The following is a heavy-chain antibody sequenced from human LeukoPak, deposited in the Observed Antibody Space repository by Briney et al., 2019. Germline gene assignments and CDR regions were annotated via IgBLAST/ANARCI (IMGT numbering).Heavy chain of an antibody. Sequence: GGSLRLSCAASGFTFSSYAMHWVRQAPGKGLEWVAVISYDGSNKYYADSVKGRFTISRDNSKNTLYLQMNSLRAEDTAVYYCAKDVAAAGRLRDYYYGMDVWGQGTTVTVSS. D-gene: IGHD6-13*01. J-gene: IGHJ6*02. CDR3: AKDVAAAGRLRDYYYGMDV. CDR1: GFTFSSYA. V-gene: IGHV3-30-3*01. CDR2: ISYDGSNK.